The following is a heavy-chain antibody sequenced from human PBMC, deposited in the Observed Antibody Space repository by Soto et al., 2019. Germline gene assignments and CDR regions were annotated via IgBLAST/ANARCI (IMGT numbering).Heavy chain of an antibody. D-gene: IGHD4-17*01. CDR1: GGSIGRYY. CDR2: IYYSGST. CDR3: ARDRLYGDYYYYYMDV. V-gene: IGHV4-59*01. Sequence: SETLSLTCTVSGGSIGRYYWSWIRQPPGKGLEWIGYIYYSGSTNYNPSLKSRVTISVDTSKNQFSLKLSSVTAADTAVYYCARDRLYGDYYYYYMDVWGKGTTVTVSS. J-gene: IGHJ6*03.